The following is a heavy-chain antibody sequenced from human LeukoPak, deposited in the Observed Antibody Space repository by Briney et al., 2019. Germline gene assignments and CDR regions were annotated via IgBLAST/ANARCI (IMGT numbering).Heavy chain of an antibody. CDR2: IIPILGID. CDR1: GGTFSSYT. Sequence: SVKVSCKASGGTFSSYTISWVRQAPGQGLEWMGRIIPILGIDNYAQKFQGRVTITADKSTSTAYMELSSLRSEDTAVYYCAPLNYYDSSGYPFDYWGQGTLVTVSS. CDR3: APLNYYDSSGYPFDY. V-gene: IGHV1-69*02. J-gene: IGHJ4*02. D-gene: IGHD3-22*01.